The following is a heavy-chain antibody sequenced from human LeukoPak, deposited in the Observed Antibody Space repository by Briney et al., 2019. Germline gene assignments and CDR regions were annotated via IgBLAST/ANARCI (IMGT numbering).Heavy chain of an antibody. D-gene: IGHD4-17*01. J-gene: IGHJ4*02. Sequence: GGSLGLSCSASGFNFRTHAMHWVRQAPGKGLEWVAMIWRGGNYKYYADSVKGRFTISRDDSRSRLYLQMDSLRAEDTAVYYCARDLYGDYAFDFWGQGTMVTVSS. V-gene: IGHV3-33*01. CDR1: GFNFRTHA. CDR2: IWRGGNYK. CDR3: ARDLYGDYAFDF.